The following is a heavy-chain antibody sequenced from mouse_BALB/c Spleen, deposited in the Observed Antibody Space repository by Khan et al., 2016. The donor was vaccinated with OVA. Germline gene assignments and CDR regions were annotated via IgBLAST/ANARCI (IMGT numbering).Heavy chain of an antibody. CDR3: TRDRIDY. CDR2: INPTSGHT. Sequence: QVRLQQSGAELAKPGASVKMSCTTSGYTFTTYWMHWVKQRPGQGLEWIGYINPTSGHTAYNEKFKDKATLSADKSSSTAYMQLSSLTSEDSAVYYCTRDRIDYWGQGTTLTVSS. V-gene: IGHV1-7*01. CDR1: GYTFTTYW. J-gene: IGHJ2*01.